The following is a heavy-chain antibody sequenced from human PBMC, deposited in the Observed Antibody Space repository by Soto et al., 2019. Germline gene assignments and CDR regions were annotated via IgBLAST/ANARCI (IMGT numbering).Heavy chain of an antibody. V-gene: IGHV3-30*01. Sequence: RRLSCVASGFTFADYAMHWVRRIPGKGLEWVAVISYSGDRQYYAESVKGRFTISRDNSKKTLYLQMFSLTSEDSAVFYCARTPAAMITDRYNWFDSWGPGTQVTVSS. J-gene: IGHJ5*01. D-gene: IGHD3-16*01. CDR2: ISYSGDRQ. CDR1: GFTFADYA. CDR3: ARTPAAMITDRYNWFDS.